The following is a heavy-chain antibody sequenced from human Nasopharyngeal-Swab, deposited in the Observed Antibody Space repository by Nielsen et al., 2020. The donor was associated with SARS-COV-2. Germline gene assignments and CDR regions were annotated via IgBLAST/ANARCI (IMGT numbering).Heavy chain of an antibody. CDR3: TTDVVYCSSTGMGEY. V-gene: IGHV3-15*01. D-gene: IGHD2-2*01. J-gene: IGHJ4*02. Sequence: GESLKISCAASGFTFINSWMSWVRQAPGKGLEWVGRIKSKTDGGTTDYAAPVKGRFTISRDDSKNTLYLQMNSLKTEDTAVYYCTTDVVYCSSTGMGEYWGQGTLVTVSS. CDR2: IKSKTDGGTT. CDR1: GFTFINSW.